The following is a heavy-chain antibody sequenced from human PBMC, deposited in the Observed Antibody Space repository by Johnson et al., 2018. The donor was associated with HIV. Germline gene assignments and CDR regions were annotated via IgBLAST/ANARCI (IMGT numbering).Heavy chain of an antibody. CDR3: AGQEGSGYYGGAFDI. CDR2: ISSSATTK. D-gene: IGHD3-22*01. CDR1: GFTFSDYY. J-gene: IGHJ3*02. Sequence: QVQVVESGGGLVKPGESLRLSCAASGFTFSDYYMSWIRQAPGKGLEWVSYISSSATTKYYADSVKGRFTISRDSAKNSLYLQMNSLRAEDTAVYYCAGQEGSGYYGGAFDIWGQGTMVTVSS. V-gene: IGHV3-11*04.